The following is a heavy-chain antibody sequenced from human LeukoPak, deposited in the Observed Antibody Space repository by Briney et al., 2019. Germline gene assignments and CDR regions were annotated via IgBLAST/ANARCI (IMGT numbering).Heavy chain of an antibody. J-gene: IGHJ3*01. D-gene: IGHD5-12*01. CDR3: TTARGYSAYEY. Sequence: GGSLRLSCVASGFTFSNYGMHWVRQAPGKGLEWVGRIKSKTDGGTTDFAAPVNGRFTISRDDSENTLYLQMNSLKAEDTAIHYCTTARGYSAYEYWGRGTMVTVSS. CDR2: IKSKTDGGTT. V-gene: IGHV3-15*01. CDR1: GFTFSNYG.